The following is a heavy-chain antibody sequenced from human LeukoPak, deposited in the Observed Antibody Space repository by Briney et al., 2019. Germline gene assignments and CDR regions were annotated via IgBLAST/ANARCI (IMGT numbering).Heavy chain of an antibody. V-gene: IGHV3-23*01. D-gene: IGHD3-10*01. CDR3: AKGYGSGSYANAFDI. CDR2: ISGSGDST. J-gene: IGHJ3*02. CDR1: GFTFSRYA. Sequence: GGSLRLSCAASGFTFSRYAMSWVRQAPGKGLEWVSAISGSGDSTYYADSVKGRFTISRDNSKNTVYLQMNSLRAEDTAVYYCAKGYGSGSYANAFDIWGQGTMVTVSS.